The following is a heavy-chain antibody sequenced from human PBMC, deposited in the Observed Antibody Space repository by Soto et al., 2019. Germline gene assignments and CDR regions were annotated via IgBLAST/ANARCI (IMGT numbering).Heavy chain of an antibody. D-gene: IGHD3-3*01. J-gene: IGHJ6*02. CDR1: GGSISSGDYC. V-gene: IGHV4-30-4*01. CDR3: ARDNILGILYGGMDV. CDR2: IYYSGST. Sequence: SETLSLTCTVSGGSISSGDYCWSWIRQPPGKGLEWIGYIYYSGSTYYNPSLKSRVTISVDTSKNQFSLKLSSVTAADTAVYYCARDNILGILYGGMDVWGQGTTVTVS.